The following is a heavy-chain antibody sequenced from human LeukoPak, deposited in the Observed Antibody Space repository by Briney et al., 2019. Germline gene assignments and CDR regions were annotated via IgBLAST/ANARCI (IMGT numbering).Heavy chain of an antibody. CDR1: GGSISSYY. D-gene: IGHD3-10*01. CDR3: ARGGYYGSGSDDAFDV. J-gene: IGHJ3*01. V-gene: IGHV4-59*01. Sequence: SETLSLTCTVSGGSISSYYWSWIRQPPGKRLEWIGYIFYRGSTNYNPSLKSRVAISEDTSKNQFSLNLSSVTAADTAVYYCARGGYYGSGSDDAFDVWGQGTMVTVSS. CDR2: IFYRGST.